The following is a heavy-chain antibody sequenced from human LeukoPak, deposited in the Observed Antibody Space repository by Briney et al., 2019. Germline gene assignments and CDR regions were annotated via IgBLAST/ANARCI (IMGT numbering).Heavy chain of an antibody. V-gene: IGHV1-69*05. CDR3: AREHSSSWAYYFDY. D-gene: IGHD6-13*01. CDR1: GGTFSSYA. Sequence: GASVKVSCKASGGTFSSYATSWVRQAPRQGLEWMGGIIPIFGTANYAQKFQGRVTITTDESTSTAYMELSSLRSEDTAVYYCAREHSSSWAYYFDYWGQGTLVTVSS. J-gene: IGHJ4*02. CDR2: IIPIFGTA.